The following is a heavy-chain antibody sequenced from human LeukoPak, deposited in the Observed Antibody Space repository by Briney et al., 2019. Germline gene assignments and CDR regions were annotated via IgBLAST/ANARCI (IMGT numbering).Heavy chain of an antibody. CDR3: AKDRARYGSGSYYDY. D-gene: IGHD3-10*01. J-gene: IGHJ4*02. Sequence: GGSLRLSCAVSGFTFSSYAMSWVRQAPGKGLEWASAISGSGGSTYYADSVKGRFTISRDNSKNTLYVQMNSLRAEDTAVYYCAKDRARYGSGSYYDYWGQGTQVTVSS. CDR2: ISGSGGST. CDR1: GFTFSSYA. V-gene: IGHV3-23*01.